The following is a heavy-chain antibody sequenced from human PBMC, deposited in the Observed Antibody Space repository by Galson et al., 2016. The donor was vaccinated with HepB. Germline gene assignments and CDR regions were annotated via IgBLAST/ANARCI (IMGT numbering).Heavy chain of an antibody. V-gene: IGHV3-7*01. Sequence: SLRLSCAASGFTFSSYWMTWVRQPPGKGLEWVANINQDVGEKYYVDSVKGRFTISRDNAKNSLFLQMNSLRAEDTAVYYCAIRNSGFFDYWGQGTLVTVSS. D-gene: IGHD5-12*01. CDR1: GFTFSSYW. J-gene: IGHJ4*02. CDR2: INQDVGEK. CDR3: AIRNSGFFDY.